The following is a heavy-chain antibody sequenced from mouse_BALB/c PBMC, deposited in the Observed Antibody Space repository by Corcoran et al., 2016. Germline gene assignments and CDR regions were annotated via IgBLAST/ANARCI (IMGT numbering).Heavy chain of an antibody. J-gene: IGHJ2*01. D-gene: IGHD2-10*02. CDR1: GYTFTDYF. CDR3: ARGYGNYYFDY. Sequence: QIQLQQSGPELVKPGASVRISCKASGYTFTDYFINWVKQKPGQGLEWIGWIYPGSGNIKYNEKFKGKATLTVDTSSSTAYMQLSSLTSEDTAVYFCARGYGNYYFDYWGKGTTLTVSS. CDR2: IYPGSGNI. V-gene: IGHV1-84*02.